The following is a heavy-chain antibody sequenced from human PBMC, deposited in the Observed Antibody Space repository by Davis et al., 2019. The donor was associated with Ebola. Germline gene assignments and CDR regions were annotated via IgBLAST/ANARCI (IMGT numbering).Heavy chain of an antibody. Sequence: GESLKISCAFSGFSASLYSMNWVRQAPGKGLEWVSYISSTSRTMYYADSVKGRFTISRDNSKNTLYLQMNSLRAEDTAIYYCARGAYGDYIVKAFDIWGQGTKVTVSS. D-gene: IGHD4-17*01. V-gene: IGHV3-48*01. CDR1: GFSASLYS. J-gene: IGHJ3*02. CDR3: ARGAYGDYIVKAFDI. CDR2: ISSTSRTM.